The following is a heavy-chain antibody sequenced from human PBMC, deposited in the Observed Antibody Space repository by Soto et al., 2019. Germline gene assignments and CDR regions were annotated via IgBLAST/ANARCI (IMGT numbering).Heavy chain of an antibody. V-gene: IGHV3-48*02. CDR1: GFTFSTYN. CDR2: ISSSASTI. J-gene: IGHJ3*01. CDR3: VAAFDV. Sequence: GGSLRLSCAASGFTFSTYNMNWVRQAPGKRLERVSYISSSASTIYYADSVKGRFTNSRDNAKDSLFLQVNSLRDEYTAVYYFVAAFDVWGQGTMVTVSS.